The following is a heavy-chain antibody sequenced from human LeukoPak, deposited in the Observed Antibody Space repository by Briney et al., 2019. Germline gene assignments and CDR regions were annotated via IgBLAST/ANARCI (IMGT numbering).Heavy chain of an antibody. J-gene: IGHJ3*02. Sequence: SVKVSCKASGFTFSSSAVQWVRQARGQRLEWIGWIVVGSGNTNYAQKFQERVTITRDMSTSTAYMELSSLRSEDTAVYYCAAATGATAGSYAFDIWGQGALVTVSS. CDR1: GFTFSSSA. CDR3: AAATGATAGSYAFDI. CDR2: IVVGSGNT. D-gene: IGHD1-26*01. V-gene: IGHV1-58*01.